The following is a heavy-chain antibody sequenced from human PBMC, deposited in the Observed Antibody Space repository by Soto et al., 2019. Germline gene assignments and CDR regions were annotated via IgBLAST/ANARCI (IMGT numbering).Heavy chain of an antibody. Sequence: QVQLQQWGAGLLKPSETLSLTCAVYGGSFSGYYWSWIRQPPGKGLEWIGEINHSGSTNYNPSLKSRVTISVDTSKHQFSLKLSSVTAADTAVYYCARGPGSGWFDPWGQGTLVTVSS. V-gene: IGHV4-34*01. CDR3: ARGPGSGWFDP. D-gene: IGHD2-15*01. CDR1: GGSFSGYY. J-gene: IGHJ5*02. CDR2: INHSGST.